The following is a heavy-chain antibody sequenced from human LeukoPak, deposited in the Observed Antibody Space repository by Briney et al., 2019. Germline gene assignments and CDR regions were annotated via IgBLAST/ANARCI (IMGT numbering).Heavy chain of an antibody. CDR3: ARDPYGFSYFDY. J-gene: IGHJ4*02. CDR2: IYTSGST. V-gene: IGHV4-4*07. Sequence: PSETLSLTCSVSADSISTHYWSWIRQPAGKGLEWIGRIYTSGSTNYNPSLKSRVTMSVDTSKNQFSLKLSSVTAADTAVYYCARDPYGFSYFDYWGQGTLVTVSS. CDR1: ADSISTHY. D-gene: IGHD3-10*01.